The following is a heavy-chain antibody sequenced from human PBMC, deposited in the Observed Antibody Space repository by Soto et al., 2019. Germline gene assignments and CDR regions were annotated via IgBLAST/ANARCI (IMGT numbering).Heavy chain of an antibody. J-gene: IGHJ4*02. Sequence: GGSLRLSCAASRFTFSEHYMSWIRQAPGKWLEWIAYISSGGSHKDYADSVRGRFTSSRDNAKNSIYLQMNSLRDEYTAVYFCARVRGGGTDSLGPGTLVTVSS. V-gene: IGHV3-11*06. D-gene: IGHD3-16*01. CDR3: ARVRGGGTDS. CDR2: ISSGGSHK. CDR1: RFTFSEHY.